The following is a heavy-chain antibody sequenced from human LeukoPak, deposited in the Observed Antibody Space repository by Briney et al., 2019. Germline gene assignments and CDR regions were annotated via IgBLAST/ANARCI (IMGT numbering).Heavy chain of an antibody. CDR3: AISRSSGWFDSPGPLDY. J-gene: IGHJ4*02. D-gene: IGHD6-19*01. Sequence: PSETLSLTCAVYGGSFSGYYWSWIRQPPGKGLEWIGEINHSGSTNYNPSLKSRVTISVDTSKNQFSLKLSSVTAADTAVYYCAISRSSGWFDSPGPLDYWGQGTLVTVSS. CDR1: GGSFSGYY. V-gene: IGHV4-34*01. CDR2: INHSGST.